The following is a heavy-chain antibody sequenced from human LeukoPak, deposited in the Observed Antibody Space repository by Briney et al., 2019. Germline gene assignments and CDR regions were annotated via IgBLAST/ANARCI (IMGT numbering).Heavy chain of an antibody. J-gene: IGHJ4*02. V-gene: IGHV5-51*01. Sequence: GEPLNISCKASGSRFTNYWIGWARQMPGKGLEWMGIIYPDDSDTRYSTSFQGQVTISANKSISTAYLQWSSLKASDTAMYYCASRYGGSEGWYGHYWGQGTLVTVSS. CDR3: ASRYGGSEGWYGHY. D-gene: IGHD6-19*01. CDR2: IYPDDSDT. CDR1: GSRFTNYW.